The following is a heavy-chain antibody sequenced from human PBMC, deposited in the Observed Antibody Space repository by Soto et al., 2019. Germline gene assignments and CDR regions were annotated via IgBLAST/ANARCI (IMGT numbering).Heavy chain of an antibody. D-gene: IGHD2-15*01. CDR2: ISSGSGTI. CDR1: GFNLRGYT. Sequence: EVQLVESGGGLVQPGGSLRLSCAAAGFNLRGYTMNWVRQAPGKGLEWVSYISSGSGTIYYADSVKGRFTISRDNAKNSLYLQMNNLRAGDAAVYYCARGFCSGGGCSPGAFDIWGQGTMVTVSS. CDR3: ARGFCSGGGCSPGAFDI. V-gene: IGHV3-48*01. J-gene: IGHJ3*02.